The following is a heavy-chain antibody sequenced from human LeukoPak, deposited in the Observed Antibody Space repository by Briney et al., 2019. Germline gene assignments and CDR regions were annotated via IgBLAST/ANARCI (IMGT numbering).Heavy chain of an antibody. D-gene: IGHD3-22*01. CDR1: GFTISSNY. CDR2: IYSGGST. Sequence: PGGSLRLSCAASGFTISSNYMSWVRQAPGKGLEWVSVIYSGGSTYYADSVEGRFTISRDNSKNTLYLQMNSLRAEDTAVYYCAKDDRYYYDSSGYYQTWGQGTLVTVSS. CDR3: AKDDRYYYDSSGYYQT. V-gene: IGHV3-66*01. J-gene: IGHJ5*02.